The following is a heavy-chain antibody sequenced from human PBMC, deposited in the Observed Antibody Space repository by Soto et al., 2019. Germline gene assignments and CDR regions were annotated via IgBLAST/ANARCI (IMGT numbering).Heavy chain of an antibody. CDR3: ARGGQFGLAFEY. CDR2: IYYSGHT. CDR1: GGSISSGSYY. V-gene: IGHV4-31*03. J-gene: IGHJ4*02. Sequence: QVQLQESGPGLVKPSQTLSLTCTVSGGSISSGSYYWSWTRQDPGKGLEWIGDIYYSGHTVYNPSVDGGFSVAVVTAKERFALEVSSVTAADSAVDCCARGGQFGLAFEYWGQGTLVTVSS. D-gene: IGHD3-10*01.